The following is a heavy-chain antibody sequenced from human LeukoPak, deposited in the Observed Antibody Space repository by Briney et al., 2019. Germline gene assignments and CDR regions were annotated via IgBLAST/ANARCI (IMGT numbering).Heavy chain of an antibody. V-gene: IGHV4-31*03. CDR3: ARDPTYYYGMDV. J-gene: IGHJ6*02. CDR1: GGSISSGGYY. CDR2: IYYSGST. Sequence: SETLSLTCTVSGGSISSGGYYWSWIRQHPGKGLERIGYIYYSGSTYYNPSLKSRVTISIDTSKNQFSLKLSSVTAADTAVYYCARDPTYYYGMDVWGQGTTVTVSS.